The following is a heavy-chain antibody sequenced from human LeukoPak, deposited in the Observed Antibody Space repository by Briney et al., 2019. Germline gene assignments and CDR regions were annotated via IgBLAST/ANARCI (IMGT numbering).Heavy chain of an antibody. CDR3: ARDGSEEWELLLDN. D-gene: IGHD1-26*01. CDR2: INTNTGNP. J-gene: IGHJ4*02. V-gene: IGHV7-4-1*02. CDR1: GYSFTSYA. Sequence: ASVKVSCKASGYSFTSYAMNWVRQAPGQGLEWMGWINTNTGNPTYAQGFTGRFVFSLDTSVSTAYLQISSLKAEDTAVYYCARDGSEEWELLLDNWGQGTLVTVSS.